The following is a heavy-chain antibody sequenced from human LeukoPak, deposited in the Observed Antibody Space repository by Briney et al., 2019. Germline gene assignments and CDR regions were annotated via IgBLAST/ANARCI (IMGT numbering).Heavy chain of an antibody. V-gene: IGHV1-69*06. Sequence: GSSVKVSCKASGGTFSSYAISWVRQAPGQGLEWMGGIIPIFGTANYAQKFQGRVTITADKSTSTAYMELSSLRSEDTAVYYCAGGGYSYAKSHYYYYYMDVWGKGTTVTVSS. D-gene: IGHD5-18*01. CDR2: IIPIFGTA. CDR3: AGGGYSYAKSHYYYYYMDV. CDR1: GGTFSSYA. J-gene: IGHJ6*03.